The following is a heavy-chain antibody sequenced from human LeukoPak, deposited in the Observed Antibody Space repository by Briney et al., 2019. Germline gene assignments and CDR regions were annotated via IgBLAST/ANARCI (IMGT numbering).Heavy chain of an antibody. CDR1: GFTFDDYA. D-gene: IGHD2-21*01. J-gene: IGHJ6*02. CDR3: AKDYSSYYHYGMDV. Sequence: GGSLRLSCAASGFTFDDYAMHWVRQPPGKGLEWVSGITWNSGSIAYADSVKGRFTISRDNAKNSLYLQMNSLRAEDTALYYCAKDYSSYYHYGMDVWGQGTTVTVSS. CDR2: ITWNSGSI. V-gene: IGHV3-9*01.